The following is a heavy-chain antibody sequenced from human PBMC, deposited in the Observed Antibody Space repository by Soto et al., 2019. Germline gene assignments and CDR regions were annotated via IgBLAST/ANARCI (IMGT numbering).Heavy chain of an antibody. J-gene: IGHJ4*02. Sequence: LSLTCTVSGGSISSHYWSWVRQPPGKGLEWIGYLYYTGSTNYNASLKSQATMSLDTSKNQFSLMLTSVTAADTAVYYCARVGATVTSQALGFDHWGQGILVTVSS. CDR1: GGSISSHY. CDR3: ARVGATVTSQALGFDH. CDR2: LYYTGST. V-gene: IGHV4-59*11. D-gene: IGHD4-17*01.